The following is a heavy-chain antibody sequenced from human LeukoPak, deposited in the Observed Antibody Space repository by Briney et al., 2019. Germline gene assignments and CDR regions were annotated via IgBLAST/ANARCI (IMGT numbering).Heavy chain of an antibody. V-gene: IGHV3-66*01. CDR1: GFTVSSNY. J-gene: IGHJ4*02. CDR3: ARGVSYGDYSDY. CDR2: IYSGGSI. D-gene: IGHD4-17*01. Sequence: GGSLRLSCAASGFTVSSNYMSWVRQAPGKGLEWVSVIYSGGSIYYADSVKGRFTISRDNSKNTLYLQMNSLRAEDTAVYYCARGVSYGDYSDYWGQGTLVTVSS.